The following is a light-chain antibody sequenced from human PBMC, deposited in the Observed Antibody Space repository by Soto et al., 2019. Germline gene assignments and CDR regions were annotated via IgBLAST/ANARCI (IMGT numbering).Light chain of an antibody. Sequence: EIVLTQSPGALSLSPRERATLFCRASESVSSSSLAWHQQKPGQAPRLLIYGASNRATGIPDRFSGSGSGTDFTLTISRLESEDFAVYYCQHYGSSPGLTFGGGTKVEIK. CDR3: QHYGSSPGLT. CDR1: ESVSSSS. V-gene: IGKV3-20*01. CDR2: GAS. J-gene: IGKJ4*01.